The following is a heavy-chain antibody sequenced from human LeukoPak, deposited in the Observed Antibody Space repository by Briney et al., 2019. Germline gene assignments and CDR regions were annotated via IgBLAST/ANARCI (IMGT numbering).Heavy chain of an antibody. V-gene: IGHV4-61*02. D-gene: IGHD1-26*01. CDR1: GGSISSSNYY. J-gene: IGHJ6*03. CDR3: ARDRSGVIRGADYYYYMDV. CDR2: IYTSGST. Sequence: SETLSLTCTVSGGSISSSNYYWGWIRQPAGKGLEWIGRIYTSGSTNYNPSLKSRVTMSVDTSKNQFPLKLSSVTAADTAVYYCARDRSGVIRGADYYYYMDVWGKGTTVTISS.